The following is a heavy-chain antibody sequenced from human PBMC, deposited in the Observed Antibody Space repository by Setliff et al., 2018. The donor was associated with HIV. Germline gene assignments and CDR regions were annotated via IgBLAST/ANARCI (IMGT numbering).Heavy chain of an antibody. V-gene: IGHV4-30-4*08. CDR1: GASMSSGDYY. D-gene: IGHD3-10*01. CDR3: AREVNIPVRGITDDAFDI. CDR2: IYYSGNS. Sequence: SETLSLTCTVSGASMSSGDYYWSWIRQPPGKGLEWIGYIYYSGNSYYNPSLKSRVTLSVDTSKNQFSLKVNSVTAADTAVYYCAREVNIPVRGITDDAFDIWGQGTMVTVS. J-gene: IGHJ3*02.